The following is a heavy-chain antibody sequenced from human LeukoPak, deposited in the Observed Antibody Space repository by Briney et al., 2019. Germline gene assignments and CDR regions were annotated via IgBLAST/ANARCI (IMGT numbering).Heavy chain of an antibody. CDR1: GFNFDDYA. CDR2: ISWNSGNI. J-gene: IGHJ6*03. V-gene: IGHV3-9*01. CDR3: ARDPRYSTYSMDV. D-gene: IGHD5-12*01. Sequence: GGSLRLSCAASGFNFDDYAMHWVRQALGKGLEWVSGISWNSGNIAYADSVKGRFTISRDNAKNSLYLQMNSLRAEDTALYYCARDPRYSTYSMDVWGKGTTVTVSS.